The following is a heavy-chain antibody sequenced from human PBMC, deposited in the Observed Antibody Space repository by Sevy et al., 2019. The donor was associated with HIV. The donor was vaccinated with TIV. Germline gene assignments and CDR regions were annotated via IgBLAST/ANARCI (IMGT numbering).Heavy chain of an antibody. V-gene: IGHV4-4*02. CDR3: ARDAFAVAGPYYMDV. CDR1: GGSISSSNW. D-gene: IGHD6-19*01. Sequence: SETLSLTCAVSGGSISSSNWWSWVRQPPGKGLEGIGEIYRSGSTNYNPSLKSRVTISVDKSKNQFSLKLSPVTAADTAVYYCARDAFAVAGPYYMDVWGKGTTVTVSS. CDR2: IYRSGST. J-gene: IGHJ6*03.